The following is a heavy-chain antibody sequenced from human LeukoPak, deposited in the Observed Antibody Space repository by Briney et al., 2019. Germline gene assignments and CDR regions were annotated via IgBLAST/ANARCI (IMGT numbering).Heavy chain of an antibody. CDR1: GFTFSSYA. J-gene: IGHJ5*02. D-gene: IGHD6-6*01. CDR3: AKDHQQLVRNNWFDP. V-gene: IGHV3-23*01. Sequence: PGGSLRLSCAASGFTFSSYAMSWVRQAPGKGLEWVSAISGSGDSTYYADSVKGRFTISRDNSKNTLYLQMNSLRAEDTAVYFCAKDHQQLVRNNWFDPWGQGTLVTVSS. CDR2: ISGSGDST.